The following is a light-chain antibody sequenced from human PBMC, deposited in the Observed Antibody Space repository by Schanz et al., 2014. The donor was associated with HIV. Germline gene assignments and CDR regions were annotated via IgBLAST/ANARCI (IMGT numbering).Light chain of an antibody. CDR3: QQSDTFPYT. CDR1: QSIGNS. CDR2: SAS. J-gene: IGKJ2*01. Sequence: DIQMTQSPSTLSASVGDRVTITCRASQSIGNSLAWFQLKPGRAPKLLIYSASSLQTGVPSTFSGTGSGTEFTLTISSLQPDDFATYYCQQSDTFPYTFGQGTKLEIK. V-gene: IGKV1-5*03.